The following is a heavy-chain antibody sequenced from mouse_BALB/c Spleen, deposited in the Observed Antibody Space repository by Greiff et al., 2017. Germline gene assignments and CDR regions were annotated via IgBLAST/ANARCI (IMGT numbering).Heavy chain of an antibody. J-gene: IGHJ3*01. CDR3: ARGRDDYDRFAY. D-gene: IGHD2-4*01. CDR2: ISYSGST. CDR1: GYSITSDYA. Sequence: EVKLVESGPGLVKPSQSLSLTCTVTGYSITSDYAWNWIRQFPGNKLEWMGYISYSGSTSYNPSLKSRISITRDTSKNQFFLQLNSVTTEDTATYYCARGRDDYDRFAYWGQGTLVTVSA. V-gene: IGHV3-2*02.